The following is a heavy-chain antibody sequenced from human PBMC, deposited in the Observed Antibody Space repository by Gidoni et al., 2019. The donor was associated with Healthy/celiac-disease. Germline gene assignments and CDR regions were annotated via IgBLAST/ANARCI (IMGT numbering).Heavy chain of an antibody. D-gene: IGHD6-13*01. CDR3: ARDGYSSRWRNY. Sequence: EVQLVESGGGLVQPGGSLRLSCAASGFPFSSYWMSWVRQAPGKGLEWVANIKQDGSEKYYVDSVKGRFTISRDNAKNSLYLQMNSLRAEDTAVYYCARDGYSSRWRNYWGQGTLVTVSS. V-gene: IGHV3-7*03. CDR1: GFPFSSYW. CDR2: IKQDGSEK. J-gene: IGHJ4*02.